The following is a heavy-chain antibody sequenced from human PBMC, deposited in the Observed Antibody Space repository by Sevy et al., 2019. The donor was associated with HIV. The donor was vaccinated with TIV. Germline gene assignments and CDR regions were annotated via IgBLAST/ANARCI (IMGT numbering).Heavy chain of an antibody. Sequence: GGSLRLSCAASVFTFSSYGMHWVRQAPGKGLEWVAVISYDGSNKYYADSVKGRFTISRDNSKNTLYLQMNSLRAEDTAVYYCAKETGGLLWFGESVWGQGTTVTVSS. CDR1: VFTFSSYG. CDR2: ISYDGSNK. CDR3: AKETGGLLWFGESV. D-gene: IGHD3-10*01. V-gene: IGHV3-30*18. J-gene: IGHJ6*02.